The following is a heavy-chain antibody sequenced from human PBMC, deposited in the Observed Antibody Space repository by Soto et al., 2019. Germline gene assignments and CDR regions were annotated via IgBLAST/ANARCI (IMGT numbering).Heavy chain of an antibody. J-gene: IGHJ4*02. CDR3: AKHEGYCSSTTCSNFDY. D-gene: IGHD2-2*01. Sequence: PGESLKISCRGSGFTFTNYWIAWVRQMPGKGLEWMGIIYPGDSDTSYSPSFQGQVTISADKSINTAYLHWSSLKASDTAMYYCAKHEGYCSSTTCSNFDYWGQGTLVTVSS. CDR2: IYPGDSDT. V-gene: IGHV5-51*01. CDR1: GFTFTNYW.